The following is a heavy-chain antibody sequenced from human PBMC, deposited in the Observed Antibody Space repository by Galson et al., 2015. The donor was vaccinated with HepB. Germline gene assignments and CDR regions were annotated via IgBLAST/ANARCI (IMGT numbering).Heavy chain of an antibody. Sequence: TQTLTLTCTFSGFSLSTSGVGVGWIRQPPGKALEWLALIYWDDDKRYSPSLKTRLTISKDTSKNQVVLTMTDMDPADTATYYCARTSTMTASAYFDYWGQGTLVTVSS. D-gene: IGHD4-17*01. V-gene: IGHV2-5*02. CDR1: GFSLSTSGVG. CDR3: ARTSTMTASAYFDY. CDR2: IYWDDDK. J-gene: IGHJ4*02.